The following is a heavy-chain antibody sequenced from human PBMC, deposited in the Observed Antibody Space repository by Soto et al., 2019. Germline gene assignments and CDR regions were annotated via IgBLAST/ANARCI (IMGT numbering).Heavy chain of an antibody. J-gene: IGHJ5*02. CDR3: AKGWVGGDYDPNWFDP. V-gene: IGHV3-33*06. CDR1: GFSFSSYG. CDR2: IWNDGSNE. Sequence: GGSLRLSCKASGFSFSSYGMHWIRQAPGKGLEWLAIIWNDGSNEYYADSVKGRFTISRDNSKNTLYLQLNSLRAEDTAVYYCAKGWVGGDYDPNWFDPWGQGTLVTVSS. D-gene: IGHD4-17*01.